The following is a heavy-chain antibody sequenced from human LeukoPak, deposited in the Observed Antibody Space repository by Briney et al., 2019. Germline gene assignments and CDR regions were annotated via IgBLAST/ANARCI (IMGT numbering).Heavy chain of an antibody. CDR3: ARGQVALGYGDYIHFQS. Sequence: RGSLRLSCAASGFNVSNNYMSWVRQAPGKGLDWVSTLYSGGNTYYAGSVKGRFTISRDSSKNTLYLQMNSLRAEDTAVYYCARGQVALGYGDYIHFQSWGQGTLVTVSS. J-gene: IGHJ1*01. CDR1: GFNVSNNY. D-gene: IGHD4-17*01. V-gene: IGHV3-53*01. CDR2: LYSGGNT.